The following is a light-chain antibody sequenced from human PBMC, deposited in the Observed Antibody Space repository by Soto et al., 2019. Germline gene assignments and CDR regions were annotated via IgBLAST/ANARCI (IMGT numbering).Light chain of an antibody. Sequence: DIQVTQSQPSMAASVGDRVTITCRASQDIGNWMTWYQQKPGKAPKLLIYSASTFVRGVQSRCSGSGSGTEVTLTISGLQPEDSLTCYCQQAKSFPITFGQGTRLDSK. CDR1: QDIGNW. CDR2: SAS. V-gene: IGKV1-12*01. CDR3: QQAKSFPIT. J-gene: IGKJ5*01.